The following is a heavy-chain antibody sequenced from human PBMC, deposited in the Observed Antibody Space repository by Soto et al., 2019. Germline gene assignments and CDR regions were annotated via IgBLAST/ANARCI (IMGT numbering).Heavy chain of an antibody. J-gene: IGHJ3*02. Sequence: ASVTVSCKASVYTFTSYGISWVRQAPGQGLEWMGWISAYNGNTNYAQKLQGRVTMTTDTSTSTAYMELRSLRSDDTAVYYCARAGYGGSYYFAFDIWGQGTMVTVSS. D-gene: IGHD1-26*01. V-gene: IGHV1-18*01. CDR1: VYTFTSYG. CDR2: ISAYNGNT. CDR3: ARAGYGGSYYFAFDI.